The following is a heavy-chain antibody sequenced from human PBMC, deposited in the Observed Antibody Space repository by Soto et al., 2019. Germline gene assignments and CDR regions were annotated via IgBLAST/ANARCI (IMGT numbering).Heavy chain of an antibody. CDR2: ISGSGGST. V-gene: IGHV3-23*01. D-gene: IGHD2-15*01. J-gene: IGHJ6*02. CDR3: AKPYCSGGSCQDYYYYYGMDV. Sequence: GGSLRLSCADSGCTFSSYAMSWVRQAPGKELQPPSAISGSGGSTYYADSVKGRFTISRANSKNTLYLQMNSLRAEDTAVYYCAKPYCSGGSCQDYYYYYGMDVWGQGTTVTVSS. CDR1: GCTFSSYA.